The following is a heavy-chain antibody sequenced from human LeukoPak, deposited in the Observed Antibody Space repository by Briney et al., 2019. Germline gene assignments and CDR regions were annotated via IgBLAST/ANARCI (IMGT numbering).Heavy chain of an antibody. V-gene: IGHV4-39*01. CDR3: ARHRGVPAGPHYMDV. D-gene: IGHD2-2*01. CDR2: MYYSGST. CDR1: GGSISSSGYY. J-gene: IGHJ6*03. Sequence: SETLSLTCTVSGGSISSSGYYWGWIRQPPGKGLEWIGSMYYSGSTYYNSSLKSRVTISVDTSKNQFSLKLSSMTAADTAVYYCARHRGVPAGPHYMDVWGKGTTVTVSS.